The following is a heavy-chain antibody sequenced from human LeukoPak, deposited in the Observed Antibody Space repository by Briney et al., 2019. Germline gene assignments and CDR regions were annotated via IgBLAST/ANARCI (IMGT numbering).Heavy chain of an antibody. CDR3: ARRYAYGSKSFDS. CDR1: GGSVTSTNHF. CDR2: IYYNGNT. J-gene: IGHJ5*01. D-gene: IGHD3-10*01. V-gene: IGHV4-39*02. Sequence: SETLSLTCTVSGGSVTSTNHFWAWIRQPPGKGLEWIGTIYYNGNTHYNMSLKSRVTLTLDKSKNHFSLNLTSVTATDTALYFCARRYAYGSKSFDSWGQGTQVAVSS.